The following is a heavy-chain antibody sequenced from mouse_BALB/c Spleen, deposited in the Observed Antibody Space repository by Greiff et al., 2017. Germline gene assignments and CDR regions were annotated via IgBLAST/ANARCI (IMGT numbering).Heavy chain of an antibody. CDR1: GFTFTDYY. D-gene: IGHD2-5*01. Sequence: EVQRVESGGGLVQPGGSLRLSCATSGFTFTDYYMSWVRQPPGKALEWLGFIRNKANGYTTEYSAFVKGRFTISRDNSQSILYLQMNTLRAEDSATCYCARSNASWYFDVWGAGTSVTVSS. CDR2: IRNKANGYTT. CDR3: ARSNASWYFDV. V-gene: IGHV7-3*02. J-gene: IGHJ1*01.